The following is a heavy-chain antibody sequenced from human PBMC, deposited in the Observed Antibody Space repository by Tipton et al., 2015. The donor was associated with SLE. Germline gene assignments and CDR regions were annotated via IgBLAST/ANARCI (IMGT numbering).Heavy chain of an antibody. J-gene: IGHJ3*01. V-gene: IGHV3-30*02. Sequence: SLRLSCAAAGFSFSSYGMHWVRQAPGKGLERVAFVRFDGSDTYYGDSVKGRFTISRDNAKNTLYLQMNSLRPEDTAVYYCAKDGLIIEFVAGAFDLWSQGVVVIVSS. D-gene: IGHD2/OR15-2a*01. CDR3: AKDGLIIEFVAGAFDL. CDR2: VRFDGSDT. CDR1: GFSFSSYG.